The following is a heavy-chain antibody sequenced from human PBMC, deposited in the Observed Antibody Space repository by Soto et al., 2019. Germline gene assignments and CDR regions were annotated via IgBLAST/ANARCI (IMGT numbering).Heavy chain of an antibody. Sequence: ASVKVSCKASGGTFSSYAISWVRQAPGQGLEWMGGIIPIFGTANYAQKFQGRVTITADKSTSTAYMELSSLRSEDTAMYYCARLRSGRVGATIEDGNWFDPWGQGTLVTVSS. J-gene: IGHJ5*02. CDR1: GGTFSSYA. V-gene: IGHV1-69*06. CDR3: ARLRSGRVGATIEDGNWFDP. D-gene: IGHD1-26*01. CDR2: IIPIFGTA.